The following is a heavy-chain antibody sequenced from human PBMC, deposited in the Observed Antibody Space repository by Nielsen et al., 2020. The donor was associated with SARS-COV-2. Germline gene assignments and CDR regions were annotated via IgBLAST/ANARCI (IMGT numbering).Heavy chain of an antibody. J-gene: IGHJ6*03. CDR3: ARSLGGPIYYYFYMDV. V-gene: IGHV3-21*01. CDR2: ISSSSSQV. CDR1: GFTFSSYA. Sequence: GGSLRLSCAASGFTFSSYAMSWVRQAPGKGLEWVSSISSSSSQVFYADSLKGRFTISRDNAKNSLYLQMNSLRAEDTAVYYCARSLGGPIYYYFYMDVWGKGTTVTVSS. D-gene: IGHD3-16*01.